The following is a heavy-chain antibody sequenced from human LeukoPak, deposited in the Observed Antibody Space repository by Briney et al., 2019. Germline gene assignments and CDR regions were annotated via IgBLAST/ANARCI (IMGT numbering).Heavy chain of an antibody. Sequence: SSVKVSCKASGGTFSSYAISWVRQAPGQGLEWMGGIIPIFGTANYAQKFQGRVTITADKSTSTAYMELSSLRSEDTAVYYCARDGYSSSSVYYYYYMDVWGKGTTATVSS. CDR3: ARDGYSSSSVYYYYYMDV. D-gene: IGHD6-6*01. V-gene: IGHV1-69*06. J-gene: IGHJ6*03. CDR1: GGTFSSYA. CDR2: IIPIFGTA.